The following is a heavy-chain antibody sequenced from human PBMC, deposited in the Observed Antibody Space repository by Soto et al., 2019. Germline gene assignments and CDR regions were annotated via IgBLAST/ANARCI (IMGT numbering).Heavy chain of an antibody. J-gene: IGHJ6*02. D-gene: IGHD1-1*01. CDR2: IDWDDDK. Sequence: SGPTLVNPTQTLTLTCTFSGFSLSTSRMCVNWVRQPPGKALEWLALIDWDDDKYYSTSLRTRLTISRDTSKNQVVLTMTNMDPVDTATYYCARALDGLYQYNAMDVWGQGSTVTVSS. V-gene: IGHV2-70*20. CDR1: GFSLSTSRMC. CDR3: ARALDGLYQYNAMDV.